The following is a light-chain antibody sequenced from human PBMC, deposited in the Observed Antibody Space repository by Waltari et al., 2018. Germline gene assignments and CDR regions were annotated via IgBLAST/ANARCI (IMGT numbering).Light chain of an antibody. J-gene: IGKJ5*01. CDR1: QNITTS. Sequence: DIQMTQSPSSLSASVGDRVTITCRASQNITTSLNWYQQKPGKAPALLIYAASSLAGGVPSVFSGSGSGTDFTLTISSLQPEDFATYYCQQSYSTPFTFGQGTRLEIK. CDR3: QQSYSTPFT. V-gene: IGKV1-39*01. CDR2: AAS.